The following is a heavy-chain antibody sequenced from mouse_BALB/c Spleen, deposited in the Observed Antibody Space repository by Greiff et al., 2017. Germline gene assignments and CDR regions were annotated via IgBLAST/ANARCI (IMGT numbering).Heavy chain of an antibody. CDR2: INPSNGRT. CDR3: AFYGNYVY. D-gene: IGHD2-1*01. J-gene: IGHJ2*01. V-gene: IGHV1S81*02. Sequence: QVQLQQPGAELVKPGASVKLSCKASGYTFTSYWMHWVKQRPGQGLEWIGEINPSNGRTNYNEKFKSKATLTVDKSSSTAYMQLSSLTSEDSAVYYCAFYGNYVYWGQGTTLTVSS. CDR1: GYTFTSYW.